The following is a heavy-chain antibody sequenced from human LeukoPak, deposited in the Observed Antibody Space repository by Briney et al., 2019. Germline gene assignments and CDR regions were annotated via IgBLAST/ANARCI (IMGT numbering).Heavy chain of an antibody. CDR3: AKDFRSGTYSYFDY. CDR1: GFTFDDYA. D-gene: IGHD3-10*01. J-gene: IGHJ4*02. V-gene: IGHV3-9*03. Sequence: PGGSLRLSCAASGFTFDDYALHWVRQPPGKGLEWVSGISLNSGSVDYADSVKGRFTISRDNAKNSLYLQMNSLRPEDMALYYCAKDFRSGTYSYFDYWGQGTLVTVSS. CDR2: ISLNSGSV.